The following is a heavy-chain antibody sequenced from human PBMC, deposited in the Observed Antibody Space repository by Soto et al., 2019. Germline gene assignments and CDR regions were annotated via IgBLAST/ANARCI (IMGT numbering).Heavy chain of an antibody. V-gene: IGHV3-48*02. CDR3: ARDQATYYYDSSGYGAAFDI. CDR1: GFTFSSYS. Sequence: GGSLRLSCAASGFTFSSYSMNWVRQAPGKGLEWVSYISSSSSTIYYADSVKGRFTISRDNAKNSLYLQMNSLRDEDTAVYYCARDQATYYYDSSGYGAAFDIWGQGTMVTVSS. CDR2: ISSSSSTI. J-gene: IGHJ3*02. D-gene: IGHD3-22*01.